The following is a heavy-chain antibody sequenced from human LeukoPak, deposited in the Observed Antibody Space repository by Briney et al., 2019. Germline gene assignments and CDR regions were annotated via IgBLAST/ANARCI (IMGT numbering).Heavy chain of an antibody. CDR1: EFTFNNYA. J-gene: IGHJ4*02. V-gene: IGHV3-23*01. CDR2: ISGSGGNT. CDR3: ARATAGRAVRELDY. D-gene: IGHD1-26*01. Sequence: GGSLRLSCAASEFTFNNYAMSWVRQAPGKGLEWVSAISGSGGNTYYADSVKGRFTISRDNSKNTLFLQMNSLRAEDTAVYYCARATAGRAVRELDYWGQGTLVTVSS.